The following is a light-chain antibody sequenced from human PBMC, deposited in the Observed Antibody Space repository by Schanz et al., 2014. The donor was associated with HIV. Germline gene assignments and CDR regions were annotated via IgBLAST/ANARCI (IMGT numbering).Light chain of an antibody. J-gene: IGKJ3*01. CDR1: QSISNN. V-gene: IGKV3-20*01. CDR3: QQYGSSPLFT. Sequence: EIVMTQSPATLYVSPGEGATLSCRASQSISNNLAWYQHKPGQAPRLLIYGAFTRATGIPDRFSGSGSGTDFSLTISRLEPEDYAVYYCQQYGSSPLFTFGPGTKVDLK. CDR2: GAF.